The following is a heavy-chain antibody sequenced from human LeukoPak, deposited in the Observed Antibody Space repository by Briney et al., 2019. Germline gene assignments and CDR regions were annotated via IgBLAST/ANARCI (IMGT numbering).Heavy chain of an antibody. CDR1: GGSISSYY. CDR3: ARHDYGDYMGYFDY. CDR2: IYYSGST. V-gene: IGHV4-59*08. D-gene: IGHD4-17*01. Sequence: SETLSLTCTGSGGSISSYYWSWLRQPPGKGLEWIGYIYYSGSTNYNPSLKSRVTISVDTSKNQFSLKLSSVTAADTAVYYCARHDYGDYMGYFDYWGQGTLVTVSS. J-gene: IGHJ4*02.